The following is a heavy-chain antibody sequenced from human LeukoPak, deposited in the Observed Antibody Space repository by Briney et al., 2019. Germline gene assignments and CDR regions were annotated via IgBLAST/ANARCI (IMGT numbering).Heavy chain of an antibody. CDR3: ASRYCSSTSCRRYNWFDP. CDR2: IIPILGIA. D-gene: IGHD2-2*01. J-gene: IGHJ5*02. Sequence: ASVTVSCKASGGTFSSYAISWVRQAPGQGLEWMGRIIPILGIANYAQKFQGRVTITADKSTSTAYMELSSLRSEDTAVYYCASRYCSSTSCRRYNWFDPWGQGTLVTVSS. V-gene: IGHV1-69*04. CDR1: GGTFSSYA.